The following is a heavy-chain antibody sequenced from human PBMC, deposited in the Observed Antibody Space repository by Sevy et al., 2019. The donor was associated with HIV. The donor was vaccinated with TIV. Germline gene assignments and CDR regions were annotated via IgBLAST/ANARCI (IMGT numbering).Heavy chain of an antibody. CDR3: ARDRDSSRGPYYYYYGMDV. CDR2: ISYDGSNK. J-gene: IGHJ6*02. D-gene: IGHD3-22*01. CDR1: GFTFSSYA. Sequence: GGSLRLSCAASGFTFSSYAMHWVRQAPGKGLEWVAVISYDGSNKYYADSVKGRFTISRDNSKNTQYLQMNSLRAEDTAVYYCARDRDSSRGPYYYYYGMDVWGQGTTVTVSS. V-gene: IGHV3-30*04.